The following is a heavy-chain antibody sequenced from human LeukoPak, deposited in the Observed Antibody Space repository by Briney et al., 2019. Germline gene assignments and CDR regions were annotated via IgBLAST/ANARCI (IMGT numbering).Heavy chain of an antibody. V-gene: IGHV1-18*01. Sequence: ASVKVSCTASGYTFTSYGISWVRQAPGQGLEWMGWISAYNGNTNYAQKLQGRVTMTTDTSTSTAYMELRNLRSDDTAVYYCARVPVGTIFDYWGQGTLVTVSS. D-gene: IGHD3-3*01. CDR2: ISAYNGNT. J-gene: IGHJ4*02. CDR3: ARVPVGTIFDY. CDR1: GYTFTSYG.